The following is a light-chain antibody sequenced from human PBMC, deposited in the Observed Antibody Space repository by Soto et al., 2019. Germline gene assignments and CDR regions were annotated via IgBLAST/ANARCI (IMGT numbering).Light chain of an antibody. CDR2: GNS. V-gene: IGLV1-40*01. CDR1: SSNIGAGYD. Sequence: QSVLTQQPAVSGAPGQRVTISCTGSSSNIGAGYDVHWYQQLPGTAPKLLIYGNSNRPSGVPDRFSGSKAGTSASLAITGLQAEDEADYYCQSYDRSLSGYVFGTGTKVTVL. J-gene: IGLJ1*01. CDR3: QSYDRSLSGYV.